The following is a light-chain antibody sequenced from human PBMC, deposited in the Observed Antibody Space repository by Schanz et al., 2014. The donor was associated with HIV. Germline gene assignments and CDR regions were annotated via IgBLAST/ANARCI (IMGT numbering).Light chain of an antibody. V-gene: IGKV3-20*01. Sequence: EIVLTQSPATLSLSPGERATLSCRASQSVSSYLAWYQQKPGQAPRLLIYDASNRATGIPARFSGSGSGTDFTLTISRLEPEDFAVYYCQQYGSSLVTFGGGTKV. CDR2: DAS. J-gene: IGKJ4*01. CDR1: QSVSSY. CDR3: QQYGSSLVT.